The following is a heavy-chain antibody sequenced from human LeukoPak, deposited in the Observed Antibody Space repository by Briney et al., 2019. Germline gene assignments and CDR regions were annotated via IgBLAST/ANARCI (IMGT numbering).Heavy chain of an antibody. J-gene: IGHJ5*02. Sequence: GASVKVSCKASGYTFTNFAMHWVRQAPGQRLEGMGWINVGNGNTKYAQEFQGRVTINRDTSASTAYMELSSLRSDDMAVYYCARDAFTSSSSWYHSFDPWGQGTLVTVSS. CDR2: INVGNGNT. CDR1: GYTFTNFA. CDR3: ARDAFTSSSSWYHSFDP. V-gene: IGHV1-3*03. D-gene: IGHD6-13*01.